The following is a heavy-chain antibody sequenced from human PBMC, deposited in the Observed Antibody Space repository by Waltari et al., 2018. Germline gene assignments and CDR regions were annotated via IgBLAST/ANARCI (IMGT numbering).Heavy chain of an antibody. Sequence: EVQLLESGGGLVQPGGSLSIPGPACGFTFNNYASWVRQASGKGLVWVSAISGGGDITKYADSVKGRFTISRDNSQNTLYLQMNSLRAEDTAVYYCARRYCRGGSCYQWFDYWGQGTLVTVSS. CDR1: GFTFNNYA. V-gene: IGHV3-23*01. D-gene: IGHD2-15*01. CDR3: ARRYCRGGSCYQWFDY. J-gene: IGHJ4*02. CDR2: ISGGGDIT.